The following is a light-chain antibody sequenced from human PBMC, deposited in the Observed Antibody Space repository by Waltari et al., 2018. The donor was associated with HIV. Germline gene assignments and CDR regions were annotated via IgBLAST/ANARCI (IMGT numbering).Light chain of an antibody. CDR3: QSYDSSNHVV. J-gene: IGLJ2*01. CDR1: SGSIATNF. Sequence: NFMLTQAHSVSESPGQTVTISCTRSSGSIATNFVQLYQQRPGSAPTIVIYEDKERPSGVPDRFSGSIDSSSNSASLTISGLKTEDEADYYCQSYDSSNHVVFGGGTKLTVL. V-gene: IGLV6-57*03. CDR2: EDK.